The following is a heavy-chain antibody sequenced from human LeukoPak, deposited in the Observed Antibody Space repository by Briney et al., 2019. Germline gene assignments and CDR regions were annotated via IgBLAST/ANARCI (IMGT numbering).Heavy chain of an antibody. D-gene: IGHD3-10*01. V-gene: IGHV3-15*01. CDR3: AKDVGDTMEDY. CDR1: GFTFSNAW. J-gene: IGHJ4*02. Sequence: PGGSLRLSCAASGFTFSNAWMSWVRQAPGKGLEWVGRIKSKTDGGTTDYAAPVKGRFTISRDDSKNTLYLQMNSLRAEDTAVYYCAKDVGDTMEDYWGQGTLVTVSS. CDR2: IKSKTDGGTT.